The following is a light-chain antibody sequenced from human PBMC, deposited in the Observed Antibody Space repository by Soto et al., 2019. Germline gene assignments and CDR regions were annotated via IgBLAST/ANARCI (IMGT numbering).Light chain of an antibody. CDR3: QQYRTFYLT. V-gene: IGKV1-5*01. Sequence: DIQMTQSPSTLSASVGDRITITCRASQSIGSWLAWYQQKPGKAPKLLIYDASSLESGVPSKFSGSGSGTEFTLTISSLQPDDFASYHCQQYRTFYLTFDGGTKVEIK. J-gene: IGKJ4*01. CDR2: DAS. CDR1: QSIGSW.